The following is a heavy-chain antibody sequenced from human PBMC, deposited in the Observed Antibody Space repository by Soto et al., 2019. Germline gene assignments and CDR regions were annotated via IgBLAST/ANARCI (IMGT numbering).Heavy chain of an antibody. Sequence: EVQLVESGGGLVKPGGSLRLSCAASGFTFSSYEMNWVRQAPGKGLEWVSYISSSGSTIYYADSVKGRFTISRDNAKNSLYLQMNSLRAEDTAVYYCARDFFGYGGNPAAFDYWGQGTLVTVSS. J-gene: IGHJ4*02. V-gene: IGHV3-48*03. CDR1: GFTFSSYE. D-gene: IGHD4-17*01. CDR2: ISSSGSTI. CDR3: ARDFFGYGGNPAAFDY.